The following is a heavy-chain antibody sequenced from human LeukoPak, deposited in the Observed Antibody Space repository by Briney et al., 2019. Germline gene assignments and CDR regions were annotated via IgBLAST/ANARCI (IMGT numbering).Heavy chain of an antibody. V-gene: IGHV3-7*01. Sequence: PGGSLRLSCAASGFTFSSYEMNWVRQAPGKGLEWVANIKQDGSEKYYVDSVKGRFTISRDNAKNSLYLQMNSLRAEDTAVYYCARTSRLWPLDYWGQGTLVTVSS. CDR1: GFTFSSYE. CDR2: IKQDGSEK. D-gene: IGHD5-18*01. J-gene: IGHJ4*02. CDR3: ARTSRLWPLDY.